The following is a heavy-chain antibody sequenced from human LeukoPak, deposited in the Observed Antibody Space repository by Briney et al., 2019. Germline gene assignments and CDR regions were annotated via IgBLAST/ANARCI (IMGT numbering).Heavy chain of an antibody. Sequence: PGGSLRLSCAASGFTFSSYSMNWVRQAPGKGLEWVSSISSSSYIYYADSVKGRFTISRDNAKNSLYLQMNSLRAEDTAVYYCARDLWFGEFDSYYYYYGMDVWGQGTTVTVSS. CDR1: GFTFSSYS. J-gene: IGHJ6*02. CDR3: ARDLWFGEFDSYYYYYGMDV. V-gene: IGHV3-21*01. D-gene: IGHD3-10*01. CDR2: ISSSSYI.